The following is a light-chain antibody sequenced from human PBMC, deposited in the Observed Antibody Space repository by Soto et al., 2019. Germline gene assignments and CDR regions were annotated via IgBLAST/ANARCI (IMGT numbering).Light chain of an antibody. Sequence: QSALTQPASVSGSPGQSITISCTGTSSDIGAYNYVSWYQQHPGKAPKLMIYAVTNRPSGVSNRFSGSKSGHTASLTISGLLPDDEADYYCSSYTSSSTVLFGGGTQLTVL. J-gene: IGLJ2*01. CDR1: SSDIGAYNY. CDR3: SSYTSSSTVL. V-gene: IGLV2-14*03. CDR2: AVT.